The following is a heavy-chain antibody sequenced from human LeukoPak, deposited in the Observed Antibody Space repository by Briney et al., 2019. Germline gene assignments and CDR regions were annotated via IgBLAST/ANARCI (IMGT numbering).Heavy chain of an antibody. D-gene: IGHD3-16*02. V-gene: IGHV3-21*01. CDR1: GFTFSSYS. CDR3: ARAAMITFGGVIESLLGY. Sequence: GGSLRLSCAASGFTFSSYSMNWVRQAPGKGLEWVSSISSSSSYIYYADSVKGRFTISRDNAKNSLYLQMNSLRAEDTAVYYCARAAMITFGGVIESLLGYWGQGTLVTVSS. CDR2: ISSSSSYI. J-gene: IGHJ4*02.